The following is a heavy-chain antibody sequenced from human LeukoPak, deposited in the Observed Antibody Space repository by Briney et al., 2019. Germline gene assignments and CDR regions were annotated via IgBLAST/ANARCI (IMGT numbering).Heavy chain of an antibody. Sequence: GGSLRLSCAASGFTFSSYSMNWVRQAPGKGLEWVSSISSSSSYIYYADSVKGRFTISRDNAKNSLYLQMNSLRAEDTAVYYCAREEAQSIRFLGDNYSYFYMDVWGKGTTVTVSS. CDR1: GFTFSSYS. CDR3: AREEAQSIRFLGDNYSYFYMDV. CDR2: ISSSSSYI. D-gene: IGHD3-3*01. V-gene: IGHV3-21*01. J-gene: IGHJ6*03.